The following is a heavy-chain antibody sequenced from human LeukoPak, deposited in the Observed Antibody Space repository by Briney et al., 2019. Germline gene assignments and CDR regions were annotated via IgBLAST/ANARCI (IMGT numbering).Heavy chain of an antibody. CDR2: ITGGGDTT. J-gene: IGHJ3*02. CDR3: TTALIYDSSGYYIMDAFDI. Sequence: GGSLRLSCAASGFTFSSYAMTWVRQAPGKGLEWVSAITGGGDTTYYADSEKGRFTISRGNSKNTLYLQMNSLKTEDTAVYYCTTALIYDSSGYYIMDAFDIWGQGTMVTVSS. CDR1: GFTFSSYA. V-gene: IGHV3-23*01. D-gene: IGHD3-22*01.